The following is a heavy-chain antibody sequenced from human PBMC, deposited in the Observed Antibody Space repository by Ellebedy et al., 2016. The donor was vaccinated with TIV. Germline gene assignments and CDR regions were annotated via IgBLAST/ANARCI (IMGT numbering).Heavy chain of an antibody. V-gene: IGHV4-34*01. Sequence: MPSETLSLTCAVYGGSFSGYYWSWIRQPPGKGLEWIGEINHSGSTNYNPSLKSRVTLSVDTSKNQFSLKLSSVTAADTAVYYCARGYYGSVRYFDLWGRGTLVTVSS. J-gene: IGHJ2*01. CDR1: GGSFSGYY. CDR2: INHSGST. D-gene: IGHD3-10*01. CDR3: ARGYYGSVRYFDL.